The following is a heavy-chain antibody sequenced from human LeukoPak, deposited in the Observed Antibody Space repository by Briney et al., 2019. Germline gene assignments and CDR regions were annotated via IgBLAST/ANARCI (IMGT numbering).Heavy chain of an antibody. CDR1: GYTFTSYA. V-gene: IGHV1-18*01. Sequence: ASVKVSCKASGYTFTSYAMNWVRQAPGQGLEWMGWISAYNGNTNYAQKLQGRVTMTTDTSTSTAYMELRSLRSDDTAVYYCARVGPDNGFDYWGQGTLVTVSS. CDR2: ISAYNGNT. D-gene: IGHD1-14*01. CDR3: ARVGPDNGFDY. J-gene: IGHJ4*02.